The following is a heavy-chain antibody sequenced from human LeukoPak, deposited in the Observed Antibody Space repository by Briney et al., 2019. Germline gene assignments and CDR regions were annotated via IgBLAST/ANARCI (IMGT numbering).Heavy chain of an antibody. CDR2: ISGRGDYT. Sequence: GGSLRLSCAASGFTFSKSAMTWVRQAPGTGLEYVSAISGRGDYTYYADSVQGRFTISRDNSKNMLYLQMRRLRAEDTAMYYCARREAEESGPIDYWGQGTLVTVSS. V-gene: IGHV3-23*01. CDR1: GFTFSKSA. J-gene: IGHJ4*02. D-gene: IGHD3-3*01. CDR3: ARREAEESGPIDY.